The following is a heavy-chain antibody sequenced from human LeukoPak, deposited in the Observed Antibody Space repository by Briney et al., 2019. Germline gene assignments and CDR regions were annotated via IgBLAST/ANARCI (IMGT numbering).Heavy chain of an antibody. J-gene: IGHJ4*02. Sequence: GGSLRLSCAASGFTFNSYSMNWVRQAPGKGLEWVSYISGSTSTIYYADSVKGRFTISRDNAKNSLYLQMSSLRDEDTAVYYCARGINYFDYWGQGTLVTVPS. V-gene: IGHV3-48*02. CDR3: ARGINYFDY. CDR2: ISGSTSTI. CDR1: GFTFNSYS.